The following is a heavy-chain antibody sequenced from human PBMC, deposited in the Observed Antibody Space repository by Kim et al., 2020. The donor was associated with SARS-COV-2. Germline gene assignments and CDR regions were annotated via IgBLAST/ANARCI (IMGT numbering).Heavy chain of an antibody. D-gene: IGHD3-22*01. CDR3: AKGSGIEYDSSGYSFDY. J-gene: IGHJ4*02. CDR1: GFTFSSYG. V-gene: IGHV3-30*18. Sequence: GGSLRLSSAASGFTFSSYGMHWVRQAPGKGLEWVAVISYDGSNKYYADSVKGRFTISRDNSKNTLYLQMNSLRAEDTAVYYCAKGSGIEYDSSGYSFDYWGQGTLVTVSS. CDR2: ISYDGSNK.